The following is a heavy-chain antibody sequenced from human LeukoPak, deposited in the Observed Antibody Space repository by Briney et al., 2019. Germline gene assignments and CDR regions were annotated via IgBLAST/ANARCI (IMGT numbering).Heavy chain of an antibody. CDR1: GGTFSSYA. CDR2: IIPIFGTA. J-gene: IGHJ5*02. CDR3: AREVVFRIRSYNWFDP. Sequence: SVKVSCKASGGTFSSYAISWVRQAPGQGLEWMGGIIPIFGTANYAQKFQGRVTITTDESTSTAYMELSSLRSEDTAVYYCAREVVFRIRSYNWFDPWGQGTLVTVSS. D-gene: IGHD2-8*02. V-gene: IGHV1-69*05.